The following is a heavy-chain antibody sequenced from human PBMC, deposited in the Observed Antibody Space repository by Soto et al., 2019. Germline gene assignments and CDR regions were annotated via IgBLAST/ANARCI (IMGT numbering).Heavy chain of an antibody. J-gene: IGHJ3*02. CDR2: ISGSGGST. V-gene: IGHV3-23*01. Sequence: GGSLRLSCAASGFTFSSYAMSWVRQAPGKGLEWVSAISGSGGSTYYADSVKGRFTISRDNSKNTLYLQMNSLRAEDTAVYYCAKTTARGSESTWPHRNDAFDTWGQGTMVT. CDR1: GFTFSSYA. CDR3: AKTTARGSESTWPHRNDAFDT. D-gene: IGHD3-16*01.